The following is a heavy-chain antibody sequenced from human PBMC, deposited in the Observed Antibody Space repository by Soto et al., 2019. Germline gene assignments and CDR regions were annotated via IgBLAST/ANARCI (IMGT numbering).Heavy chain of an antibody. J-gene: IGHJ4*02. D-gene: IGHD5-18*01. CDR3: ARLQPGTDYFDY. CDR2: INPYTDQS. V-gene: IGHV1-18*04. CDR1: GYSFNRYV. Sequence: QVQLVQSGAEVKKPGASVKVSCKASGYSFNRYVMSWVRQAPGQGLEWMGWINPYTDQSNYAQEIQGRVTMTTNTPPSTAYMELRSLRSDDTAVYYCARLQPGTDYFDYWGQGTLVTVSS.